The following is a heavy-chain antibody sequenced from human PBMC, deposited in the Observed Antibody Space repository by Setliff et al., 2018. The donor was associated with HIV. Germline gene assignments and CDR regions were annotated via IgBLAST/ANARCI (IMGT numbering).Heavy chain of an antibody. J-gene: IGHJ3*02. CDR2: MHHSGGT. Sequence: SETLSLTCTVSGYSISTVYNWGCIRQPPGKGLEWIGSMHHSGGTYYNPSLKTRVTISLDTSKNQFSLNLSSVTAADTAVYYCVRGGSWGIIWGQGTVVTVSS. D-gene: IGHD3-16*01. CDR1: GYSISTVYN. CDR3: VRGGSWGII. V-gene: IGHV4-38-2*02.